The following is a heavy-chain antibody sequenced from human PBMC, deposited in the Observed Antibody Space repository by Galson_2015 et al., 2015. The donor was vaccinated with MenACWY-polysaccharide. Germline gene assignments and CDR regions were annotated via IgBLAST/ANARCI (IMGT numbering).Heavy chain of an antibody. Sequence: SLRLSCAASAFTFSSYWMSWVRQAPGKGLEWVANIKEDGSDKYYVDSVKGRFTISRDNAKNSLYLQMNSLRAEDTAVYYCARRRGGLGNYLDYWGQGTLVTGSS. D-gene: IGHD3-16*01. CDR3: ARRRGGLGNYLDY. J-gene: IGHJ4*02. CDR2: IKEDGSDK. CDR1: AFTFSSYW. V-gene: IGHV3-7*01.